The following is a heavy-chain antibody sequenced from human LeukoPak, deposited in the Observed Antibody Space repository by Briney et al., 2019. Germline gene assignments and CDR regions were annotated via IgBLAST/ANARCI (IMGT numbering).Heavy chain of an antibody. CDR1: GFTFSSYS. V-gene: IGHV3-48*01. D-gene: IGHD5-12*01. CDR3: AKDPTYSGYGGLDV. J-gene: IGHJ6*04. Sequence: HPGGSLRLSCAASGFTFSSYSMNWVRQAPGKGLEWVSYISSSSSTIYYAESVKGRFTISRDNSKNTLYLQMNSLRAEDTAVYYCAKDPTYSGYGGLDVWGKGTTVTVSS. CDR2: ISSSSSTI.